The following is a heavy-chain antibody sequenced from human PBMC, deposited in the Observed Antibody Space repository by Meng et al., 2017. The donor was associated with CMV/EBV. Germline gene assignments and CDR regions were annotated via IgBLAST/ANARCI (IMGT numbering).Heavy chain of an antibody. V-gene: IGHV1-2*02. CDR1: LYTVPGYY. J-gene: IGHJ4*02. CDR2: INPNSGGT. D-gene: IGHD2-15*01. Sequence: QLRFVHSWAEVQRPGASLHGPCQACLYTVPGYYIRWVRHAPGQGLEWMGWINPNSGGTNYAQKFQGRVTMTRDTSISTAYMELSRLRSDDTAVYYCARLGSTDDYWGQGTLVTVSS. CDR3: ARLGSTDDY.